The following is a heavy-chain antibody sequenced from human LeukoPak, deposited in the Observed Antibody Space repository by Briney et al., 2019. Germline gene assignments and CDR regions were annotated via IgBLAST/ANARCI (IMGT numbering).Heavy chain of an antibody. Sequence: KGLEWVAGINWNGGSKGYADSVKGRFTISRDNAQNSLYLEMTSLRVDDTALYYCARTDGALWGQGTLVTVSS. V-gene: IGHV3-20*03. CDR3: ARTDGAL. J-gene: IGHJ1*01. CDR2: INWNGGSK. D-gene: IGHD5-24*01.